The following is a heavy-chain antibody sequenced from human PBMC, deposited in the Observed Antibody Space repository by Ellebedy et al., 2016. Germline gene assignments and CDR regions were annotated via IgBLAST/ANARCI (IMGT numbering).Heavy chain of an antibody. V-gene: IGHV5-51*01. Sequence: GGSLRLSCRTSGYNFTTYWVAWVRQMSGKGLEWMGIIFPDDSDTRYSPPFQGQVTMSADKSISTAYLQWSSLKASDTAMYYCATLATGYSSSNDAFDIWGQGTMVTVSS. CDR1: GYNFTTYW. J-gene: IGHJ3*02. CDR2: IFPDDSDT. CDR3: ATLATGYSSSNDAFDI. D-gene: IGHD6-13*01.